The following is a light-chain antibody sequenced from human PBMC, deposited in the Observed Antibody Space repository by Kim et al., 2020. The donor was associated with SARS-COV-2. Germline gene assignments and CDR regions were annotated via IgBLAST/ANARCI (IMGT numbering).Light chain of an antibody. CDR1: SSDVGGYNY. CDR3: SSYTSSSTPYVV. V-gene: IGLV2-14*03. CDR2: DVS. J-gene: IGLJ2*01. Sequence: SITLYCTGTSSDVGGYNYVSWYQQHPDKAPKLMIYDVSNRPSGVSNRFSGYKSGNTASLTISGLQAEDEADYYCSSYTSSSTPYVVFGGGTQLTVL.